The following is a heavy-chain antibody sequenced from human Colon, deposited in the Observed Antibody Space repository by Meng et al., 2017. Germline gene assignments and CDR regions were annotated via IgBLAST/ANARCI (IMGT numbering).Heavy chain of an antibody. J-gene: IGHJ5*02. D-gene: IGHD3-10*01. CDR1: GYTFTGYY. V-gene: IGHV1-2*02. CDR2: INPSSGGT. CDR3: ARDRSTMVHNWFDP. Sequence: ASVKVSCKASGYTFTGYYMHWVRQAPGQGLEWMGWINPSSGGTNYAQKFQGRVTMTRDTSISTAYMELSRLRSDDTAVYYCARDRSTMVHNWFDPWGQGTLVTVSS.